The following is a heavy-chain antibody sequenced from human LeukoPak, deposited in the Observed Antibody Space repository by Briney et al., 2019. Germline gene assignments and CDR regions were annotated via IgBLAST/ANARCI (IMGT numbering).Heavy chain of an antibody. J-gene: IGHJ4*02. CDR2: IKEDGSDK. V-gene: IGHV3-7*01. CDR1: GSTISTYW. D-gene: IGHD3-3*01. CDR3: ATVRSGYVFDY. Sequence: GRSLRLSCAASGSTISTYWMSWVRQAPGKGLEWVANIKEDGSDKYYVDSVKGRFTISRDNAKNSLSLQMNGLRAEDTAVYYCATVRSGYVFDYWGQGTLVTVSS.